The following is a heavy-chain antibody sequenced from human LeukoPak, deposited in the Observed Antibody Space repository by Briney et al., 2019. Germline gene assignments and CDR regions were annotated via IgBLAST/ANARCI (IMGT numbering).Heavy chain of an antibody. Sequence: SETLSHTCSVCAGYICSSSYYWGWIRQPPGKGLERVGSIYYSGSTYYNPSLKSRVTISVDTSKNQFSLKLSSVTAADTAVYYCARGIASGSWPNWFDPWGQGTLVTVSS. V-gene: IGHV4-39*07. D-gene: IGHD6-13*01. CDR1: AGYICSSSYY. CDR3: ARGIASGSWPNWFDP. CDR2: IYYSGST. J-gene: IGHJ5*02.